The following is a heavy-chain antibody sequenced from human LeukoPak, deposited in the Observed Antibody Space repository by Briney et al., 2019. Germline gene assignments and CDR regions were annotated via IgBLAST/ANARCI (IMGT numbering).Heavy chain of an antibody. CDR3: AKDPRASSAYYYDRLGY. Sequence: GGSLRLSCAASGFTFSDYYMSWIRQAPGKGLEWVSCISGTSSYTTYADSVKGRFTISRDNSKSTLNLQMNSLRVEDTAVYYCAKDPRASSAYYYDRLGYWGQGTLVTVSS. V-gene: IGHV3-11*05. J-gene: IGHJ4*02. CDR2: ISGTSSYT. D-gene: IGHD3-22*01. CDR1: GFTFSDYY.